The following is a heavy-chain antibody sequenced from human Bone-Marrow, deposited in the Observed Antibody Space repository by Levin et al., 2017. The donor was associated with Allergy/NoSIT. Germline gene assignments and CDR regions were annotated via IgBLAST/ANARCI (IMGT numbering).Heavy chain of an antibody. CDR3: ATGYSSSYYSFVY. CDR2: ISRTGSRT. Sequence: GGSLRPSCGVSGLTFSSNGMTWVRQAPGKGLEWVSSISRTGSRTYYADSVKGRFTISRDNSKNTLSLHMNSLRSEDTAVYHCATGYSSSYYSFVYWGQGILVTVSS. V-gene: IGHV3-23*01. J-gene: IGHJ4*02. D-gene: IGHD1-26*01. CDR1: GLTFSSNG.